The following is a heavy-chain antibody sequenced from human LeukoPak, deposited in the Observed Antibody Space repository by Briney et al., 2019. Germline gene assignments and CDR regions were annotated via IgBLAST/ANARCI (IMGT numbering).Heavy chain of an antibody. V-gene: IGHV1-46*01. D-gene: IGHD3-10*01. J-gene: IGHJ4*02. Sequence: ASVKVSCKASGYTFTSYYMHWVRQAPGQGLEWMGIINPSGGSASYAQKFQGRVTMTRDTSTSTVYMELSSLRSEDTAVYYCVVGDTMVRGFDYWGQGTLVTVSS. CDR3: VVGDTMVRGFDY. CDR1: GYTFTSYY. CDR2: INPSGGSA.